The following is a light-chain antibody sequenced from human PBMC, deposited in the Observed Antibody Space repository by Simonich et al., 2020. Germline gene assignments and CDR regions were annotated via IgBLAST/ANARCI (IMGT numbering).Light chain of an antibody. CDR1: SSDVVGYNY. Sequence: QSALTQPPSASGSPGQSATISCTGTSSDVVGYNYVSWYQQHPGKAPKLMIYEVMKRPSGVPDRFSGSKSGNTASLTVSGVQAEDEADYYCSSYAGSNNFVVFGGGTKLTVL. J-gene: IGLJ2*01. V-gene: IGLV2-8*01. CDR2: EVM. CDR3: SSYAGSNNFVV.